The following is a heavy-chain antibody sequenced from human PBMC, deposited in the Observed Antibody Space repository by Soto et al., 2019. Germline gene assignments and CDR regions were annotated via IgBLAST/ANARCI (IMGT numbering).Heavy chain of an antibody. D-gene: IGHD2-2*01. V-gene: IGHV3-21*01. CDR1: EFNFNVYS. Sequence: GGSLRLSCAASEFNFNVYSINWVRQAPGKGLEWVSSISTSGTYVYYADSVKGRFTISRDNAQSSLYLQMNSLRAEDTAVYYCASRYCTDNSCYAFDYWGQGTLVTVSS. CDR3: ASRYCTDNSCYAFDY. J-gene: IGHJ4*02. CDR2: ISTSGTYV.